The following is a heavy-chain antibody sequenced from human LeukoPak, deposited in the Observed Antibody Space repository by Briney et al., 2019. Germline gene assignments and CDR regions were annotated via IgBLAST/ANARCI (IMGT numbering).Heavy chain of an antibody. CDR2: IYYSGST. V-gene: IGHV4-59*01. J-gene: IGHJ5*02. CDR1: GGSISSYY. D-gene: IGHD6-13*01. Sequence: SETLSLTCTVSGGSISSYYWSWIRQPPGKGLGWIGYIYYSGSTNYDPSLKSRVTISVDTSKNQFSLKLSSVTAADTAVYYCARGGAYSSSWYWFDPWGQGTLVTVSS. CDR3: ARGGAYSSSWYWFDP.